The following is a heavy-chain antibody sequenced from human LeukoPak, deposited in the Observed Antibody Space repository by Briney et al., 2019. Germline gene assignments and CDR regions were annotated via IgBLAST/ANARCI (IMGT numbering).Heavy chain of an antibody. Sequence: ASVKVSCKASGYTFTGYYMHWVRQAPGQGLEWMGWSSAYNGNTNYAQKLQGRVTMTTDTSTSTAYMELRSLRSDDTAVYCCARGGDHFDYWGQGTLVTVSS. CDR2: SSAYNGNT. D-gene: IGHD2-21*02. CDR3: ARGGDHFDY. CDR1: GYTFTGYY. J-gene: IGHJ4*02. V-gene: IGHV1-18*04.